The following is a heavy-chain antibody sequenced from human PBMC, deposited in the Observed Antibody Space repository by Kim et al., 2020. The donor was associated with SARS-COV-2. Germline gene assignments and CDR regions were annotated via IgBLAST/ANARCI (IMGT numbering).Heavy chain of an antibody. V-gene: IGHV3-30*03. CDR2: ISYDGSNK. D-gene: IGHD6-13*01. J-gene: IGHJ4*01. Sequence: GGSLRLSCAASGFTFSSYGMHWVRQAPGKGLEWVAVISYDGSNKNYADSVKGRFTISRDNSKNTLYLQMNSPRTEDTAVYYCARGAAAGSGGGYYFDYWG. CDR1: GFTFSSYG. CDR3: ARGAAAGSGGGYYFDY.